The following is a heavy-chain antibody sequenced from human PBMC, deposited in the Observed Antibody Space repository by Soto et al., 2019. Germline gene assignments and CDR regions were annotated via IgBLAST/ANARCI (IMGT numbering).Heavy chain of an antibody. CDR2: IYYSGST. D-gene: IGHD3-22*01. CDR3: ARDWYDSSGYYLPFDP. V-gene: IGHV4-59*01. CDR1: GGSISSYY. Sequence: SETLSLTCTVSGGSISSYYWSWIRQPPGKELEWIGYIYYSGSTNYNPSLKSRVTISVDTSKNQFSLKLSSVTAADTAVYYCARDWYDSSGYYLPFDPWGQGTLVTVSS. J-gene: IGHJ5*02.